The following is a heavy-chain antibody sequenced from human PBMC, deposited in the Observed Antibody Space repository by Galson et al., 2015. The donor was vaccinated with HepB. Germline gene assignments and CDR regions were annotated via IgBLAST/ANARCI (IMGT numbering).Heavy chain of an antibody. J-gene: IGHJ2*01. V-gene: IGHV2-5*02. CDR3: AHIDATLGFGEPNWYFDL. D-gene: IGHD3-10*01. CDR1: GFSLSTSEVG. CDR2: IYWDDDT. Sequence: PALVKPTQTLTLTCTFSGFSLSTSEVGVGWIRQPPGKALEWLAIIYWDDDTRYTPSLKSRLTITKATSKNQVVLTMTNMDPVDTATYYCAHIDATLGFGEPNWYFDLWGRGTLVTVSS.